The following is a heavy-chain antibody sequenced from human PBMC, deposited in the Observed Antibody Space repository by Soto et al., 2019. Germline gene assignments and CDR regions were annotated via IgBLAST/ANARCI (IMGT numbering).Heavy chain of an antibody. CDR3: AMSVRPLSWFDS. V-gene: IGHV3-23*01. D-gene: IGHD3-10*01. CDR2: IGGSGASI. CDR1: GFPFSAFA. J-gene: IGHJ5*01. Sequence: EVQLLESGGALVQTGGSLRLSCAASGFPFSAFAMNWVRQAPGKGLEWVSGIGGSGASIYYADSVKGRFSISRDNFKNTVYLQMNSLRDEDTGVYYCAMSVRPLSWFDSWGQGTLVTVSS.